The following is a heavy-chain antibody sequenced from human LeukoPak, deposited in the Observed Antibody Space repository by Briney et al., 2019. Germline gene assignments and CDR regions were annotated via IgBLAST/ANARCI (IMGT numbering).Heavy chain of an antibody. D-gene: IGHD1-1*01. J-gene: IGHJ3*01. CDR2: INPKSGGT. CDR1: GYTFNAYY. Sequence: ASVKVSCKASGYTFNAYYMHWVRQAPGQGLEWMGWINPKSGGTNYAQRFQARVTMTSDTSISIVYMELSRLTSDDTAVYYCAREGITTGRTAGAFDVWGQGTLVTVSS. CDR3: AREGITTGRTAGAFDV. V-gene: IGHV1-2*02.